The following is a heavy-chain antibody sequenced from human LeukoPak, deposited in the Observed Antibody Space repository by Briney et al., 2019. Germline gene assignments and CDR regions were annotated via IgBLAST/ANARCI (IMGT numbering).Heavy chain of an antibody. Sequence: GGSLRLSCAASGFTFSSYGMHWVRQAPGKGLEWVAFIRYDGSNKYYADSVKGRFTISRDNSKNTLYLQMNSLRAEDTAVYYCARQYCSRGSCYSGDAFDIWGQGTMVTVSS. CDR3: ARQYCSRGSCYSGDAFDI. V-gene: IGHV3-30*02. J-gene: IGHJ3*02. CDR2: IRYDGSNK. CDR1: GFTFSSYG. D-gene: IGHD2-15*01.